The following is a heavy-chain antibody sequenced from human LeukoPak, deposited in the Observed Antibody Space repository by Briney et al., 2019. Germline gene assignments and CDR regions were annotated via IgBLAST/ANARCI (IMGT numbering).Heavy chain of an antibody. J-gene: IGHJ3*02. CDR3: AKQGIAAAGTAFDI. CDR2: ISSEGSEQ. D-gene: IGHD6-13*01. Sequence: GGSLRLSCAASGFSFSSYGMHWVRQVPGKGLEWVAVISSEGSEQFYADSVKGRFTISRDNFENTLNLQMNNLRPEDTAVYYCAKQGIAAAGTAFDIWGQGTMVTVSS. V-gene: IGHV3-30*18. CDR1: GFSFSSYG.